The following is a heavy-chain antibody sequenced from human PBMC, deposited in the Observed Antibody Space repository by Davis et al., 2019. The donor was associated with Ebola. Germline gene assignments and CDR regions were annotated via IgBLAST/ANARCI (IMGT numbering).Heavy chain of an antibody. Sequence: AASVKVSCKASGYTFTGYYMHWVRQAPGQGLEWMGRINPNSGGTNYAQKFQGRVTMTTDTSTSTAYMELRSLRSDDTAVYYCARPRVPAAIVYYYGMDVWGQGTTVTVSS. D-gene: IGHD2-2*01. CDR2: INPNSGGT. V-gene: IGHV1-2*06. CDR1: GYTFTGYY. CDR3: ARPRVPAAIVYYYGMDV. J-gene: IGHJ6*02.